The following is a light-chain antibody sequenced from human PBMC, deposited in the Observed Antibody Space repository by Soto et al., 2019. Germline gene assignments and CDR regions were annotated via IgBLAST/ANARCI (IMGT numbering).Light chain of an antibody. V-gene: IGKV3-20*01. Sequence: EIVMTQSPATLSVSPGERATVSCRASQAIRSYLAWYQQKPGQAPRLLIYGASSRATGIPDRFSGSGSGTDFTLTISRLEPEDFAVYYCQQYGSSLTFGGGTKVDIK. CDR2: GAS. CDR3: QQYGSSLT. J-gene: IGKJ4*01. CDR1: QAIRSY.